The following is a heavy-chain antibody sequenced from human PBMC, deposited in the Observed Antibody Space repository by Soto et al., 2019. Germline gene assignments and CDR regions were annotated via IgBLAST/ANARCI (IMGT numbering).Heavy chain of an antibody. CDR1: GFTFSSYG. J-gene: IGHJ6*02. D-gene: IGHD3-10*01. CDR3: ARERRALYYYYGMDV. V-gene: IGHV3-33*01. Sequence: GGSLRLSCAASGFTFSSYGMHWVRQAPGKGLEWVAVIWYDGSNKYYADSVKGRFTISRDNSKNTLYLQMNSLRAEDTAVYYCARERRALYYYYGMDVWGQGTTVTVSS. CDR2: IWYDGSNK.